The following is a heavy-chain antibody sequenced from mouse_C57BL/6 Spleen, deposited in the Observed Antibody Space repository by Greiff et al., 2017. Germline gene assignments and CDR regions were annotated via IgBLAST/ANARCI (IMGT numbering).Heavy chain of an antibody. CDR2: IRNKANGYTT. V-gene: IGHV7-3*01. CDR1: GFTFTDYY. Sequence: DVKLVESGGGLVQPGGSLSLSCAASGFTFTDYYMSWVRRPPGKALEWLGFIRNKANGYTTEYSASVKGRFTISRDNSQSILYLQMNALRAEDSATYYCARPIYYGNYGAMDYWGQGTSVTVSS. J-gene: IGHJ4*01. D-gene: IGHD2-1*01. CDR3: ARPIYYGNYGAMDY.